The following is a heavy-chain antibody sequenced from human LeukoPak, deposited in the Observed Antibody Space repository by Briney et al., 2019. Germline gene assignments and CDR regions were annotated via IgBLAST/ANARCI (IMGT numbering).Heavy chain of an antibody. CDR1: GFTFSTYG. CDR2: ISSSSSTI. CDR3: ARDFAGYCSSTSCRGGCYYMDV. Sequence: GRSLRLSCEASGFTFSTYGMHWVRQAPGKGLEWVSYISSSSSTIYYADSAKGRFTISRDNAKNSLYLQMNSLRAEDTAVYYCARDFAGYCSSTSCRGGCYYMDVWGKGTTVTVSS. V-gene: IGHV3-48*04. D-gene: IGHD2-2*01. J-gene: IGHJ6*03.